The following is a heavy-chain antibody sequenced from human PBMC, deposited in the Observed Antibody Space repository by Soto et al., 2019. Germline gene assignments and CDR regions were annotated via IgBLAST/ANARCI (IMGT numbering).Heavy chain of an antibody. CDR3: AKDGEDYDILTGYYQGYYFDY. Sequence: GGSLRLSCAASGFTFSSYAMSWVRQAPGKGLEWVSAISGSGGSTYYADSVKGRFTISRDNSKNTLYLQMNSLRAEDTAVYYCAKDGEDYDILTGYYQGYYFDYWGQGTLVTVSS. D-gene: IGHD3-9*01. V-gene: IGHV3-23*01. CDR1: GFTFSSYA. CDR2: ISGSGGST. J-gene: IGHJ4*02.